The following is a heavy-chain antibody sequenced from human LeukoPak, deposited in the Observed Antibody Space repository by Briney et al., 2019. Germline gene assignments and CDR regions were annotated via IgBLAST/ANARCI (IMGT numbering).Heavy chain of an antibody. CDR1: GGSVSSDSSY. D-gene: IGHD1-14*01. V-gene: IGHV4-61*01. Sequence: SETLSLTCTVSGGSVSSDSSYWSWIRQPPGKGLEWIGYIYYSGSTNYNPSLKSRVTISVDTSKNQFSLKLSSVTAADTAVYYCAARGSGDDYWGQGTLVTVSS. J-gene: IGHJ4*02. CDR3: AARGSGDDY. CDR2: IYYSGST.